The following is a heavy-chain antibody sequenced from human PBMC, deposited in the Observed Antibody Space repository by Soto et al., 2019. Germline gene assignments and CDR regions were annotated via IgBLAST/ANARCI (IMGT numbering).Heavy chain of an antibody. Sequence: PSETLSLTCTVSGGSISSSSYYWGWIRQPPGKGLEWIGSIYYSGSTYYNPSLKSRVTISVDTSKNQFSLKLSSVTAADTAVYYCARQWGGYSYGYPYYYYGMDVWGQGTMVTVSS. V-gene: IGHV4-39*01. CDR2: IYYSGST. D-gene: IGHD5-18*01. CDR3: ARQWGGYSYGYPYYYYGMDV. CDR1: GGSISSSSYY. J-gene: IGHJ6*02.